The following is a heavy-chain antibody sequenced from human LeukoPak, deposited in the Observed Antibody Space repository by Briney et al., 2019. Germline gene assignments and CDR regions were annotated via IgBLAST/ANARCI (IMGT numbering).Heavy chain of an antibody. J-gene: IGHJ4*02. V-gene: IGHV1-2*04. CDR3: ARDTSSGYFLIDY. CDR2: INPNSGGT. CDR1: GYTFTGYY. D-gene: IGHD3-22*01. Sequence: ASVKVSCKASGYTFTGYYMHWVRRAPGQGLEWMGWINPNSGGTNYAQKFQGWVTMTRDTSISTAYMELSRLRSDDTAVYYCARDTSSGYFLIDYWGRGTLVTVSS.